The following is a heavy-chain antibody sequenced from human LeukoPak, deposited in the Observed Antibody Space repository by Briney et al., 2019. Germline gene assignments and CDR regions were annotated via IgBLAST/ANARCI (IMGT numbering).Heavy chain of an antibody. CDR3: ARDMTTETTGDY. CDR2: IYSGGNT. Sequence: GGSLRLSCAASGFTVGSNYLTWVRQAPGKGLEWVSVIYSGGNTYYADSVKGRFTISRDDSKNTLYLQMNSLRAEDTAVYYCARDMTTETTGDYWGQGTLVTVSS. CDR1: GFTVGSNY. D-gene: IGHD4-17*01. J-gene: IGHJ4*02. V-gene: IGHV3-66*01.